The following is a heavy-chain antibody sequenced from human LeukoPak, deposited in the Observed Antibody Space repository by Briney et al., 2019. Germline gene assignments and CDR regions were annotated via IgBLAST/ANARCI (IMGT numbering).Heavy chain of an antibody. V-gene: IGHV4-4*07. Sequence: SETLSLTCTVSGGSFSGYYWSWIRQPAGKGLEWIGQIYSSGSTYYNPSLKSRLTMSGDTSKNQFSLKLSSVTAADTAVYYCVRGGSKAAATFDFWGQGTLVTVSS. CDR3: VRGGSKAAATFDF. J-gene: IGHJ4*02. CDR1: GGSFSGYY. CDR2: IYSSGST. D-gene: IGHD2-15*01.